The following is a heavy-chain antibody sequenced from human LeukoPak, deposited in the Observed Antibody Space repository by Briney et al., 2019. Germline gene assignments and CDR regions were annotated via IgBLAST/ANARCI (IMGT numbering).Heavy chain of an antibody. V-gene: IGHV3-20*04. D-gene: IGHD1-26*01. Sequence: GGSLRLSCAASGFTFDDYGMSWVRQAPGKGLEWVSGINWNGGSTGYADSVKGRFTISRDNAKNSLYLRMNSLRAEDTALYYCARDYHSGSYYAFDIWGQGTMVTVSS. J-gene: IGHJ3*02. CDR1: GFTFDDYG. CDR2: INWNGGST. CDR3: ARDYHSGSYYAFDI.